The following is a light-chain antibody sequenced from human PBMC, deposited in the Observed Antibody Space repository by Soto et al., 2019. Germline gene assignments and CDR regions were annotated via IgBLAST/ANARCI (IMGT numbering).Light chain of an antibody. CDR2: SDS. CDR1: SSNIGSNS. Sequence: QSALTQPPSASGTTGQRVTISCSGISSNIGSNSVNWYQQLPGTAPKLLMYSDSQRPSGVPDRFSGSKSGTSASLAISGLQSEDEADYYCATWDDSLNGPLFGGGTKVTV. CDR3: ATWDDSLNGPL. J-gene: IGLJ3*02. V-gene: IGLV1-44*01.